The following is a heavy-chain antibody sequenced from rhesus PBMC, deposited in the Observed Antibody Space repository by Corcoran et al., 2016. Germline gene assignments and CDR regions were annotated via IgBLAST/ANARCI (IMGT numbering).Heavy chain of an antibody. Sequence: QVQLQESGPGLVKPSETLSLTCAVSGGSISSGYYYWSWIRQPPGKGLEWIGYIPYSGSTSYTPSLTRRVTISRDTSKNQFSLKLRSVTAADTAVYYCAREPSNTVGLDSWGQGVVVTVSS. CDR2: IPYSGST. CDR3: AREPSNTVGLDS. D-gene: IGHD4-23*01. CDR1: GGSISSGYYY. J-gene: IGHJ6*01. V-gene: IGHV4-122*02.